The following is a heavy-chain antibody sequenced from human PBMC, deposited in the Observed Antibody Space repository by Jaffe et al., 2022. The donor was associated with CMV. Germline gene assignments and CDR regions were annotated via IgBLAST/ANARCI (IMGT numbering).Heavy chain of an antibody. CDR3: ARSNSITMVRGVIIKGGAFDI. CDR1: GFTFSSYS. J-gene: IGHJ3*02. D-gene: IGHD3-10*01. V-gene: IGHV3-21*01. CDR2: ISSSSSYI. Sequence: EVQLVESGGGLVKPGGSLRLSCAASGFTFSSYSMNWVRQAPGKGLEWVSSISSSSSYIYYADSVKGRFTISRDNAKNSLYLQMNSLRAEDTAVYYCARSNSITMVRGVIIKGGAFDIWGQGTMVTVSS.